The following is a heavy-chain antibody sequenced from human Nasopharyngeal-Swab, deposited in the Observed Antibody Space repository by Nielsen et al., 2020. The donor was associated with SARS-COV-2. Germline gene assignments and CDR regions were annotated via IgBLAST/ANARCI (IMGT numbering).Heavy chain of an antibody. D-gene: IGHD6-25*01. CDR3: ARDPPFSGWTLES. CDR2: LWYDGSEK. V-gene: IGHV3-33*01. J-gene: IGHJ4*02. Sequence: GGPLRSPFEAPGLSFRDSAMHWARKAPGKGLGWVAFLWYDGSEKYYVDSVKGRFTISRDNSKNTLYLQMNSLRAEDTAVYYCARDPPFSGWTLESWGQGTLVTVSS. CDR1: GLSFRDSA.